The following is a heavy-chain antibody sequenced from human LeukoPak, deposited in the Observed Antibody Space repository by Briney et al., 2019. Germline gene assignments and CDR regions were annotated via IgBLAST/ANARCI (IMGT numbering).Heavy chain of an antibody. CDR1: GGSIGSGGYY. Sequence: PSETLSLTCAVSGGSIGSGGYYWSWIRHQPGKGLEWIGYIYSSESTDYNPSLKSRLAISVDTSKNQFSLKVTSVTAADTAVYYCARGRSAAGNFDYWGQGTLVTVSS. CDR3: ARGRSAAGNFDY. CDR2: IYSSEST. D-gene: IGHD6-13*01. J-gene: IGHJ4*02. V-gene: IGHV4-31*11.